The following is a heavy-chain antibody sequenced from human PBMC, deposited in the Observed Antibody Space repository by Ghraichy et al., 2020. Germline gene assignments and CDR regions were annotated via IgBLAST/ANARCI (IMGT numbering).Heavy chain of an antibody. CDR2: IWYDGSNE. CDR1: GFTFSRYG. CDR3: ARDKDVGVPAIQDY. V-gene: IGHV3-33*01. J-gene: IGHJ4*02. Sequence: GGSLRLSCAASGFTFSRYGMHWVRQAPGMGLEWVALIWYDGSNEYYADLVKGRFTISRDNSKNTLYLQMNSLRAEDTAVYYCARDKDVGVPAIQDYWGQGTLVTVSS. D-gene: IGHD2-2*02.